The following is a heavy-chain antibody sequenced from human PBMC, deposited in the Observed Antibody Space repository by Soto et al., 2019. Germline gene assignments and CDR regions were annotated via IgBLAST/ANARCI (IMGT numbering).Heavy chain of an antibody. CDR2: ISSSSTYI. J-gene: IGHJ4*02. Sequence: PGWSLRLSCSASVFTFSNYAMNWCRQAPGKGLEWVSSISSSSTYIYYADSVEGRFTISRDNAENSLYLQMNSLRADDTAVYYCARFEYSSAYFDSWGQGTLVTVSS. CDR1: VFTFSNYA. CDR3: ARFEYSSAYFDS. D-gene: IGHD6-6*01. V-gene: IGHV3-21*01.